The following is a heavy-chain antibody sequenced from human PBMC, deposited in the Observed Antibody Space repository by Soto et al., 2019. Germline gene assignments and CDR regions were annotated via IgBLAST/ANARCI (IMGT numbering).Heavy chain of an antibody. Sequence: SETLSLTCTVSGGSISSGDYYWSWIRQPPGKGLEWIGYIYYSGSTYYNPSLKSRVTISVDTSKNQFSLKLSSVTAADTAVYYCARAVSRTETYYYGSGSYYKTHFDPWGQGTLVTVSS. CDR3: ARAVSRTETYYYGSGSYYKTHFDP. CDR2: IYYSGST. CDR1: GGSISSGDYY. V-gene: IGHV4-30-4*01. D-gene: IGHD3-10*01. J-gene: IGHJ5*02.